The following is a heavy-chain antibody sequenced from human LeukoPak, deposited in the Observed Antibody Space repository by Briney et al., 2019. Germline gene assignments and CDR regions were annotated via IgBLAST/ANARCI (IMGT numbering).Heavy chain of an antibody. CDR3: ARERDSGIVGATHFDY. V-gene: IGHV1-46*01. CDR2: INPSGGST. D-gene: IGHD1-26*01. Sequence: ASVKVSCKASGYTFTSYYMHWVRQAPAQGLEWMGIINPSGGSTSYAQKFQGRVTMTRDMSTSTVYMELSSLRSEDTAVYYCARERDSGIVGATHFDYWGQGTLVTVSS. J-gene: IGHJ4*02. CDR1: GYTFTSYY.